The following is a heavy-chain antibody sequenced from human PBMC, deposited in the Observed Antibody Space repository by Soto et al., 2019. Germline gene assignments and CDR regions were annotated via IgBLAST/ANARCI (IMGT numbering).Heavy chain of an antibody. CDR2: ISYSGST. V-gene: IGHV4-31*03. CDR3: ARVVRGVAILTGDFDN. J-gene: IGHJ4*02. D-gene: IGHD3-9*01. Sequence: SETLSLTCKVSGVSISSGGYYWSWIRQHPGEGLEWIGDISYSGSTYYNPSLKSRVVISVDTSKNQFSLKMSSVTAADTAVYYCARVVRGVAILTGDFDNWGRGIMVTVSS. CDR1: GVSISSGGYY.